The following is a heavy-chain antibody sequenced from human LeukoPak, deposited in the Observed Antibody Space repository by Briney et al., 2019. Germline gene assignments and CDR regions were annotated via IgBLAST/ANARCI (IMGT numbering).Heavy chain of an antibody. J-gene: IGHJ4*02. V-gene: IGHV3-30*18. D-gene: IGHD5-18*01. CDR2: ISYDGSNK. CDR3: AKDSGGYSYGPDY. Sequence: GGSLRLSCAASGFTFSSYGMHWVRQAPGKGLEWVAVISYDGSNKHYADSVKGRFTVSRDNSKNTLYLQMNSLRAEDTAVYYCAKDSGGYSYGPDYWGQGTLVTVSS. CDR1: GFTFSSYG.